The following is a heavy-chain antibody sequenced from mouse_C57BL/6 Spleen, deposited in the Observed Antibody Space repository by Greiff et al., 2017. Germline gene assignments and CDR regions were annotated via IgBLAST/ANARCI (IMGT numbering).Heavy chain of an antibody. J-gene: IGHJ4*01. Sequence: VQLQQPGAELVMPGASVKLSCKASGYTFTSYWMHWVKQRPGQGLEWIGEIDPSDSYTNYHQKFKGKSTLTVDKSSSTAYMQLSSLTSEDSAVYYCARNYSNPRAMDYWGQGTSVTVSS. CDR3: ARNYSNPRAMDY. D-gene: IGHD2-5*01. V-gene: IGHV1-69*01. CDR2: IDPSDSYT. CDR1: GYTFTSYW.